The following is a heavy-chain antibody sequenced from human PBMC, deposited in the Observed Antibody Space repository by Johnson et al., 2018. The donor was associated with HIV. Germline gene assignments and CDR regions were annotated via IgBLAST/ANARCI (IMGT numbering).Heavy chain of an antibody. Sequence: QVQLVESGGGLVKPGGSLRLSCAASGFTFSSYGMHWVRQAPGKGLEWVAFIRYDGSNKYYADSVKGRFTISRDNSKNTLYLQMNSLRAEDTAVYYCAKDSTYYGGSSGAFDIWGQGTMVTISS. CDR1: GFTFSSYG. V-gene: IGHV3-30*02. CDR3: AKDSTYYGGSSGAFDI. D-gene: IGHD3-10*01. CDR2: IRYDGSNK. J-gene: IGHJ3*02.